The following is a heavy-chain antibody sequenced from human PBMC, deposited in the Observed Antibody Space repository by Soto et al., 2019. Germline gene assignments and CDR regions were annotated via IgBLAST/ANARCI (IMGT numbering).Heavy chain of an antibody. Sequence: QVQLVESGGGVVQPGRSLRLSCAASGFIFSAYGIHWVRQAPGKGLEWLAVISYDGNNEHYADSVKGRFTISRDNSKNTLFLQMSSLGAEDTAVYYCAKDTYYHDTTGYYVFDYWGQGTLVTVSS. V-gene: IGHV3-30*18. CDR3: AKDTYYHDTTGYYVFDY. D-gene: IGHD3-22*01. J-gene: IGHJ4*02. CDR2: ISYDGNNE. CDR1: GFIFSAYG.